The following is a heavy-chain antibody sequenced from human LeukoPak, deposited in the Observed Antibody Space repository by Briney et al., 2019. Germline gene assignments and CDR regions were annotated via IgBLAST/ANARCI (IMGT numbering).Heavy chain of an antibody. Sequence: DSVKGRFTISRDNAKNSLYLQMNSLRAEDTALYHCARDRAMDVWGKGTTVTVSS. D-gene: IGHD3-10*01. CDR3: ARDRAMDV. V-gene: IGHV3-20*01. J-gene: IGHJ6*03.